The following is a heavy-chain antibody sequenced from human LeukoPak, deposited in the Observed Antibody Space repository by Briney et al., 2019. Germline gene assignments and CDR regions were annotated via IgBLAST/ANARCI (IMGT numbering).Heavy chain of an antibody. J-gene: IGHJ4*02. CDR1: GGSISGYY. CDR2: IYYSGST. CDR3: ARERLGYYDRSGLDY. V-gene: IGHV4-59*01. Sequence: NPSETLSLTCTVSGGSISGYYWSWIRQPPGKGLEWIGYIYYSGSTNYNPSLKSRVTTSVDTSKNQFSLKLSSVTAADTAVYYCARERLGYYDRSGLDYWGQGTLVTVSS. D-gene: IGHD3-22*01.